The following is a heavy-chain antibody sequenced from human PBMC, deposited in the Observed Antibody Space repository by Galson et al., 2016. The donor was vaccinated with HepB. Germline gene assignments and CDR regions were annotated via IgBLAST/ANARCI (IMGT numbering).Heavy chain of an antibody. J-gene: IGHJ6*03. V-gene: IGHV3-21*01. Sequence: SLRLSCAASGFTFSNFNMNWVRQAPGKGLEWVSSISSNSLYIYYADSVKGRFTISRDNAKNSLYLQMNSLRTEDTAVYYCATSDGSGTYSYYYHYYYMDVWGKGTPVTVSS. CDR2: ISSNSLYI. D-gene: IGHD3-10*01. CDR3: ATSDGSGTYSYYYHYYYMDV. CDR1: GFTFSNFN.